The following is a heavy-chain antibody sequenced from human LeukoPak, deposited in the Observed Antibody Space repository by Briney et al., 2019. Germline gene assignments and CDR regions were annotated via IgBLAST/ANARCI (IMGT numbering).Heavy chain of an antibody. CDR2: IKEDGGQK. J-gene: IGHJ4*02. Sequence: GGSLRLSCAAPGFNSSTSWMSWVRQAPEKGLEWVASIKEDGGQKHYVDSVKGRFTISRDNAKNSLYLQMNSLRGEDTAVYYCAKGGDYSYYFDYWGQGTLVTVSS. CDR1: GFNSSTSW. V-gene: IGHV3-7*01. D-gene: IGHD2-21*02. CDR3: AKGGDYSYYFDY.